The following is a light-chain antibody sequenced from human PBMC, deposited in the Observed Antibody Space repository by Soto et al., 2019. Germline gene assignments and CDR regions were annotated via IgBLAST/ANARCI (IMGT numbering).Light chain of an antibody. V-gene: IGLV4-60*02. Sequence: QSVLTQSPSASASLGSSVKLTCTLSSGHSSYIIAWHQQQPGQAPRYLMKLQGSGSYNKGSGVPDRCSGSSSGADRYLTISNPQFEDEADYYCETWDSNTRVFGGGTKLTVL. J-gene: IGLJ3*02. CDR3: ETWDSNTRV. CDR2: LQGSGSY. CDR1: SGHSSYI.